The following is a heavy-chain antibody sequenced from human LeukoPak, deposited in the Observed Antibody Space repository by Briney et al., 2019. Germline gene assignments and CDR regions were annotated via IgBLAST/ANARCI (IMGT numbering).Heavy chain of an antibody. V-gene: IGHV3-15*05. D-gene: IGHD3-3*01. CDR1: GFSVINYW. CDR3: IFLPGR. Sequence: GGSLRLSCAASGFSVINYWMSWVRQAPGQGLEWVARIKSRADGGTTGYAAPVERSFSISRDHSAHTLYLQTTSQQTDDTAVYYCIFLPGRWGQGTLVAVSS. CDR2: IKSRADGGTT. J-gene: IGHJ4*02.